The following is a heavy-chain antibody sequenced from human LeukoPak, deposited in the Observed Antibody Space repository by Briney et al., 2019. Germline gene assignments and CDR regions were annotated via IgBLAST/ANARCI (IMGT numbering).Heavy chain of an antibody. CDR3: VRGKANYGSGSDV. CDR1: GFTFSSYG. J-gene: IGHJ6*04. Sequence: GGSLRLSCAASGFTFSSYGMSWVRQAPGKGLEWVSSISSSSSYIYYADSVKGRFTISRDNARNSLYLQMNSLRAEDTAVYYCVRGKANYGSGSDVWGKGTTVTVSS. D-gene: IGHD3-10*01. CDR2: ISSSSSYI. V-gene: IGHV3-21*01.